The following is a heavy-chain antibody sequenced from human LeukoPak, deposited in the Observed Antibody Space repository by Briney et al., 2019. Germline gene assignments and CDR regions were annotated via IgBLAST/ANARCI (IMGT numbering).Heavy chain of an antibody. D-gene: IGHD3-10*01. CDR1: GFSFGDYT. Sequence: PGGSLRLSCTASGFSFGDYTMSWVRQAPGKGLEWVGFIRRKASGGTTGYAASVKGSFTISRDDSKSIAYLQMDSLKTEDTAVYYCTRPIYGSGSYYFDYWGQGTLVTVSS. CDR2: IRRKASGGTT. J-gene: IGHJ4*02. V-gene: IGHV3-49*04. CDR3: TRPIYGSGSYYFDY.